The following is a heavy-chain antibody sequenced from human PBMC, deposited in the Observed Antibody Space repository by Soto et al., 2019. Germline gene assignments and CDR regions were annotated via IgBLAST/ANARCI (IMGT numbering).Heavy chain of an antibody. V-gene: IGHV4-39*01. CDR1: GGAIDSSSYY. J-gene: IGHJ1*01. Sequence: QLQLQESGPGLVKPSETLSLTCNVSGGAIDSSSYYWGWIRQPPGKGLEWIGSIFHTGSTYYNPSLKRRLTISVDTSKNKFSLRLSSVTAADTAVYFCARLNDYVEFFQHWGQGTLVTVSS. CDR2: IFHTGST. D-gene: IGHD4-17*01. CDR3: ARLNDYVEFFQH.